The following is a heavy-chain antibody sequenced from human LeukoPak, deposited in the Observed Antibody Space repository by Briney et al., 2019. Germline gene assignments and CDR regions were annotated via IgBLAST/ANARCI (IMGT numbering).Heavy chain of an antibody. V-gene: IGHV3-20*04. J-gene: IGHJ4*02. CDR3: ARGLEGSGSYYNGYFDY. CDR1: GFTFDDYG. D-gene: IGHD3-10*01. CDR2: INWNGGST. Sequence: GGSLRLSCAASGFTFDDYGMSWVRQVPGKGLEWVSGINWNGGSTGYADSVKGRFTISRDNAKNSLYLQTNSLRAEDTALYYCARGLEGSGSYYNGYFDYWGQGTLVTVSS.